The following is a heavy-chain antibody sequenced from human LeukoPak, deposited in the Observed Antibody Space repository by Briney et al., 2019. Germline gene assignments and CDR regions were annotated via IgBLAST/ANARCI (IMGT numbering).Heavy chain of an antibody. Sequence: SGGSLRLSCAASGFTFSNYWMTWVRQAPGKGLEWVAFIRYDGSHKYYADSVKGRFTISRDNSKNTLYLQMNSLRAEDTAVYYCAKGSGYEHNYYYYYMDVWGKGTTVTISS. V-gene: IGHV3-30*02. D-gene: IGHD5-12*01. CDR2: IRYDGSHK. CDR3: AKGSGYEHNYYYYYMDV. J-gene: IGHJ6*03. CDR1: GFTFSNYW.